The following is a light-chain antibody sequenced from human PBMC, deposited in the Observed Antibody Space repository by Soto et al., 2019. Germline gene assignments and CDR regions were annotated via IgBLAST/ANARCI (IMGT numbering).Light chain of an antibody. V-gene: IGKV3-11*01. Sequence: EVVLTQSPATLSLSPGERATLSCRASQSIGDYLAWYQQTPGQSPRLLVYDASNRATGIPARFSGSGSGTDFPLTISRLEPEDFAVYYCQLRNNWSLTCGGGTRVDIK. J-gene: IGKJ4*01. CDR1: QSIGDY. CDR3: QLRNNWSLT. CDR2: DAS.